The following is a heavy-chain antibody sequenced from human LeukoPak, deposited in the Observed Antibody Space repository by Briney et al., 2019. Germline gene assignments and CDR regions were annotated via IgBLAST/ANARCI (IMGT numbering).Heavy chain of an antibody. Sequence: SETLSLTCTVSGGSISSSSYYWGWIRQPPGKGLEWIGSIYYSGSTYYNPSLKSRVTISVDTSKNQFSLKLSSVTAADTAVYYCARGGNYYDSSGQAFDPWGQGTLVTVSS. J-gene: IGHJ5*02. CDR3: ARGGNYYDSSGQAFDP. CDR2: IYYSGST. CDR1: GGSISSSSYY. D-gene: IGHD3-22*01. V-gene: IGHV4-39*07.